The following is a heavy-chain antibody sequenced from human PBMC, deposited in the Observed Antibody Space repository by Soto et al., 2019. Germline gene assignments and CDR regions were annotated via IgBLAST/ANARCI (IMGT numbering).Heavy chain of an antibody. V-gene: IGHV4-30-4*01. CDR2: IYYSGST. CDR3: ARAMVVTQNWFDP. J-gene: IGHJ5*02. D-gene: IGHD2-21*02. Sequence: QVQLQESGPGLVKPSQNLSLTCTVSGGSISSGDYYWSWIRQPPGKGLEWIGYIYYSGSTYYNPSLKSRVNISVDTSKNQFSLKLSSVTAADTAVYYCARAMVVTQNWFDPWGQGTLVTVSS. CDR1: GGSISSGDYY.